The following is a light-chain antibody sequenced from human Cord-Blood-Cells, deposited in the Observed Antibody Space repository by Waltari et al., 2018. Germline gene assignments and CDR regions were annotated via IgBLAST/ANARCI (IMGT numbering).Light chain of an antibody. CDR2: AAS. V-gene: IGKV1-39*01. J-gene: IGKJ2*01. CDR1: QSISSY. CDR3: QQSYSTPYT. Sequence: DIQMNQSPSSLSASVGDRVTITCRASQSISSYLNWYQQKPGKAPKLLIYAASSLQSGVPSRFSCSVSGTDFTLTISSLQPEDFATYYCQQSYSTPYTFGQGTKLEIK.